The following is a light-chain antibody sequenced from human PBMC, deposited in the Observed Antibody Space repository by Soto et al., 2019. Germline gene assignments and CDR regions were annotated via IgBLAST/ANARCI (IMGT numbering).Light chain of an antibody. V-gene: IGKV3-11*01. Sequence: EAEVTHCPATLPLSPGESATLSCRASQSIXSNLGWYKEKPGQAPRVLXFYASNRATGSPARFSGSGSATAFTLTGSSRDPEDSAVYYYQQRSNWLSTFGQGTRLDIK. CDR1: QSIXSN. CDR3: QQRSNWLST. J-gene: IGKJ5*01. CDR2: YAS.